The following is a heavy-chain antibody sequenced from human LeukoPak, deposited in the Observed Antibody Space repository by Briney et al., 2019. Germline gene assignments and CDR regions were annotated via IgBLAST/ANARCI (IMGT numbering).Heavy chain of an antibody. CDR2: ISSSSSYI. CDR3: ARDLTGNAFDI. Sequence: PGGSLRLSCAASQFTFSSYSMNWVRQAPGKGLEWVSSISSSSSYIYYADSVEGRFTISRDNAKNSLYLQMNTLRAEDTAVYYCARDLTGNAFDIWGQGTMVTVSS. V-gene: IGHV3-21*01. D-gene: IGHD7-27*01. CDR1: QFTFSSYS. J-gene: IGHJ3*02.